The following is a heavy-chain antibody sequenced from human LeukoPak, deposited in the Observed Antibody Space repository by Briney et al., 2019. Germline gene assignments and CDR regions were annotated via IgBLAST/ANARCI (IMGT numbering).Heavy chain of an antibody. CDR1: AGSFSSSSHH. D-gene: IGHD6-13*01. CDR2: IYSGRTT. V-gene: IGHV4-39*07. J-gene: IGHJ5*02. Sequence: PSETLSLTCTVSAGSFSSSSHHWGWIRQSPGKGLEWIGSIYSGRTTYFNPSLKSRVTISVDTSKNQFSLKLSSVTAADTAVYYCARASIAAAEGNWFDPWGQGTLVTVSS. CDR3: ARASIAAAEGNWFDP.